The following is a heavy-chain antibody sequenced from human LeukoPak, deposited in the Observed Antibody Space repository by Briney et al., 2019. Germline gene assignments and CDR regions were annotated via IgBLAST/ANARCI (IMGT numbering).Heavy chain of an antibody. Sequence: ASVKVSCKPSGDSFPSYYIHWMRQAPGQGPEWMGVIHPSAGSAVYAQEFKGRITLTAETSTETVYMEMTSLTSEDTAAYFCATDRRDAHNPVHPPHYYFDFWGQGTLVTVSS. CDR1: GDSFPSYY. V-gene: IGHV1-46*01. CDR3: ATDRRDAHNPVHPPHYYFDF. J-gene: IGHJ4*02. CDR2: IHPSAGSA. D-gene: IGHD5-24*01.